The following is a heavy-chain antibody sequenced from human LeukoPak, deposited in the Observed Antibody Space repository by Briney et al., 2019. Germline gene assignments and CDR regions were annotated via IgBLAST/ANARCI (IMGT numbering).Heavy chain of an antibody. CDR2: INYSGNT. CDR1: GGSISGYYY. V-gene: IGHV4-30-4*01. J-gene: IGHJ4*02. D-gene: IGHD6-19*01. CDR3: ARGEQWLAIDY. Sequence: SETLSLTCTVSGGSISGYYYWSWIRQPPGKGLEWIGYINYSGNTYYNPSLKSRVIISVDTSKNQFSLKLTSMTAADTAVYYCARGEQWLAIDYWGQGTLVTVSS.